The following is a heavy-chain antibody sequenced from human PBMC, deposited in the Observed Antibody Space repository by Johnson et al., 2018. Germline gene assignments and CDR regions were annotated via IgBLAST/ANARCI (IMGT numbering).Heavy chain of an antibody. CDR1: GFTFSSYA. CDR3: AGGEGIAAAGLLQH. CDR2: ISYDGSNK. Sequence: VQLVESGGGVVQPGRSLRLSCAASGFTFSSYAMHWVRQAPGKGLEWVAVISYDGSNKYYADSVKGRFTISRDNSKNTLYLQMNSLGAEDTAVYYWAGGEGIAAAGLLQHWGQGTLVTVSS. D-gene: IGHD6-13*01. V-gene: IGHV3-30-3*01. J-gene: IGHJ1*01.